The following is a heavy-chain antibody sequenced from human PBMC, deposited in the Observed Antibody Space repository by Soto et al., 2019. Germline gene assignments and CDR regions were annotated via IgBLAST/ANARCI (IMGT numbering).Heavy chain of an antibody. J-gene: IGHJ4*02. Sequence: EVHLVESGGGLVQPGGSLRLSCAASGFTFRHYAMNWVRQAPGKGLEWVSGISSGRGATIRYAESVQGRFSISRDNSKNTLFLQMNNLRVDDTALYYCAKDRGEGGDYENLLPSDWGQGILVTVSS. CDR3: AKDRGEGGDYENLLPSD. V-gene: IGHV3-23*04. CDR2: ISSGRGATI. CDR1: GFTFRHYA. D-gene: IGHD4-17*01.